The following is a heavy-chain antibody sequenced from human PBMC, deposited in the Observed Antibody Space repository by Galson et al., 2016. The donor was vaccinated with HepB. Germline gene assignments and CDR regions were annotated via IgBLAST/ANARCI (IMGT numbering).Heavy chain of an antibody. V-gene: IGHV2-70*11. J-gene: IGHJ6*02. D-gene: IGHD3-16*01. CDR1: GFSLNTSGMC. Sequence: PALVKPTQTLTLTCTFSGFSLNTSGMCVSWIRQFPGKALEWLARIDWDDDKYYTTSLETRLTIPKDTSENQVVLKMTDMDPVDTATYYCARIRELGDTYFPDLYLYYGMDVWGQGITVTVSS. CDR2: IDWDDDK. CDR3: ARIRELGDTYFPDLYLYYGMDV.